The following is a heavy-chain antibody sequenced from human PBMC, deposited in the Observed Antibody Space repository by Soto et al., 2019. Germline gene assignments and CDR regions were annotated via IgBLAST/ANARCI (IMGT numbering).Heavy chain of an antibody. V-gene: IGHV3-53*04. Sequence: GGSLRLSCAASGFTVSSNYMSWVRQAPGKGLEWVSVIYSGGSTYYADSVKGRFTISRHNSKNTLYLQMNSLRAEDTAVYYCARGSYDDFWSGYYDYWGQGTLVTVSS. J-gene: IGHJ4*02. D-gene: IGHD3-3*01. CDR2: IYSGGST. CDR1: GFTVSSNY. CDR3: ARGSYDDFWSGYYDY.